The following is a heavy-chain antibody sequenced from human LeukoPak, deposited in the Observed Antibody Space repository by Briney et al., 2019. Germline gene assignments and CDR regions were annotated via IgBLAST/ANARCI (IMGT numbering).Heavy chain of an antibody. CDR2: IYYSGST. D-gene: IGHD6-19*01. V-gene: IGHV4-59*01. J-gene: IGHJ4*02. CDR3: ARVAAVAWGAPYYFDY. Sequence: SGTLSLTCTVSGGSISSYYWSWIRQPPGKGLEWIWYIYYSGSTNYNPSLKSRVTISVDTSKNQFSLKLSSVTAADTAVYYRARVAAVAWGAPYYFDYWGQGTLVTVSS. CDR1: GGSISSYY.